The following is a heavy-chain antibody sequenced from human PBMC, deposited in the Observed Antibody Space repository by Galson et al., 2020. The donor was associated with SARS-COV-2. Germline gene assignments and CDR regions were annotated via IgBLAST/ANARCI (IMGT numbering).Heavy chain of an antibody. CDR3: AKHWASSWGGDWLDP. Sequence: GGSLRLSCAASGFTFRNYAMSWVRQAPGKGLEWVSTISGSGRTTYYADSVKGRYTISRDNSNNTLYVQMSSLRADDTAVYYCAKHWASSWGGDWLDPWGQGTLVTVAS. CDR1: GFTFRNYA. V-gene: IGHV3-23*01. J-gene: IGHJ5*02. CDR2: ISGSGRTT. D-gene: IGHD6-13*01.